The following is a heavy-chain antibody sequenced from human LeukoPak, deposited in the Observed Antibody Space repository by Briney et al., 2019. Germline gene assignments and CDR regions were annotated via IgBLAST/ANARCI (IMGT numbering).Heavy chain of an antibody. CDR1: GYTFTGYY. CDR3: ARVFIYCSGGSCYCDY. Sequence: ASVKVSCKASGYTFTGYYMHWVRQAPGQGLEWMGWINPNSGGTNYAQKFQGRVTMTRDTSISTAYMELSRLRSDDTAVYYSARVFIYCSGGSCYCDYWGQGTLVTVPS. CDR2: INPNSGGT. V-gene: IGHV1-2*02. D-gene: IGHD2-15*01. J-gene: IGHJ4*02.